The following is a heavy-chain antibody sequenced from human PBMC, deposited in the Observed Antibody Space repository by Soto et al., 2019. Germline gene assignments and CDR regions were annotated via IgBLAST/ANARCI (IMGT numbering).Heavy chain of an antibody. V-gene: IGHV1-8*01. J-gene: IGHJ4*02. CDR2: MNPNSGNT. CDR3: ARGRPDYGDY. CDR1: GYTFTSYD. Sequence: PSVKVSCKASGYTFTSYDINWVRQATGQGLEWMGWMNPNSGNTAYAQKFQGRVTMTRNTSISTAYMELSSLRSEDTAVYYCARGRPDYGDYWGQGTLVTVSS.